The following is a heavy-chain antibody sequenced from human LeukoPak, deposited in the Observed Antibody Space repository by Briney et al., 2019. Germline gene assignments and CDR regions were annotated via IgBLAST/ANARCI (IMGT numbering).Heavy chain of an antibody. CDR2: ISGGGAKR. CDR1: GFTFDNYA. CDR3: AKCSAGYYNDAFDI. J-gene: IGHJ3*02. V-gene: IGHV3-23*01. Sequence: GGSLRLSCAASGFTFDNYAMNWVRQAPGKGLEWVSYISGGGAKRHYSDSVKGWFTISRDNPKNTLYLQINNLRAEDTAMYYCAKCSAGYYNDAFDIWGRGTMVTVSS. D-gene: IGHD3-10*02.